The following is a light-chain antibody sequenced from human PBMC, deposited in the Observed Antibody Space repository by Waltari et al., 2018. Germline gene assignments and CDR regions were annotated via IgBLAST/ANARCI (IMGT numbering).Light chain of an antibody. CDR3: VLYMGGGIL. V-gene: IGLV8-61*01. CDR2: STN. CDR1: SGPVSTTYY. Sequence: QTVVTQEPSFSVSPGGTVTITCGLRSGPVSTTYYPSWYQQTPGQAPRPLIYSTNTRSSGVPDRISGSILGNKAALTITGAQADDESDYYCVLYMGGGILFGGGTKLTVL. J-gene: IGLJ3*02.